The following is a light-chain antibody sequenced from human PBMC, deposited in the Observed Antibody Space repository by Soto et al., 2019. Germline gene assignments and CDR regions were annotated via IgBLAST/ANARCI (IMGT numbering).Light chain of an antibody. CDR2: VNSDGSH. J-gene: IGLJ3*02. V-gene: IGLV4-69*01. CDR1: DGHSNYA. CDR3: QTWGTGIWV. Sequence: QLVLTQSPSASASLGASVKLTCTLNDGHSNYAIAWHQQRPEKGPRYLMRVNSDGSHTKGDGIPDRFSGSSSGAERYLIISSLQSDDEADYYCQTWGTGIWVFGGGTQLTVL.